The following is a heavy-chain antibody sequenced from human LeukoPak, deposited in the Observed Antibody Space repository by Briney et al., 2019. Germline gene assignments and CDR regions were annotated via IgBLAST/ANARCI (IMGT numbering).Heavy chain of an antibody. Sequence: SETLSLTCTVSGGSFNAYYWSWIRQPPGKGLEWIGYIYYIGITNYNPSLKNRVIISVDTSKNQFSLQLSSVTAADTAVYYCARTGSGNYYRPFDFWGQGTLVAVSS. CDR2: IYYIGIT. V-gene: IGHV4-59*01. CDR1: GGSFNAYY. J-gene: IGHJ4*02. CDR3: ARTGSGNYYRPFDF. D-gene: IGHD3-10*01.